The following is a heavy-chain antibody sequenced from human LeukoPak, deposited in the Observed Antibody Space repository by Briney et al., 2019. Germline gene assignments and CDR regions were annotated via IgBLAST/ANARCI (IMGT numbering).Heavy chain of an antibody. Sequence: GASVKVSCKASGYTFTSYDINWVRQATGQGLEWMGWMNPNSGNTGYAQKFQGRVTMTRNTSISTAYMELSSLRSEDTAVYYCARGHFWSGYYARAYYYYMDGWGKGTTVTVSS. CDR1: GYTFTSYD. CDR2: MNPNSGNT. J-gene: IGHJ6*03. D-gene: IGHD3-3*02. V-gene: IGHV1-8*01. CDR3: ARGHFWSGYYARAYYYYMDG.